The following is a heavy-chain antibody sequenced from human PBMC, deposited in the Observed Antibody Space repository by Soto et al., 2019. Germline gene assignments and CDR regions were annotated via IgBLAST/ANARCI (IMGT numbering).Heavy chain of an antibody. CDR1: GFSLNTYGVG. V-gene: IGHV2-5*02. CDR2: IYWDDDK. J-gene: IGHJ4*02. D-gene: IGHD3-10*01. Sequence: QITLKESGPTLVKPTQTLTLTCTVSGFSLNTYGVGVGWIRQPPGKALEWLALIYWDDDKRYSPSLKSRLTIPKDTSKNQVVLTMTNMDPVDTVTYYCARALGSGGAYYFDYWGQGTLVTVSS. CDR3: ARALGSGGAYYFDY.